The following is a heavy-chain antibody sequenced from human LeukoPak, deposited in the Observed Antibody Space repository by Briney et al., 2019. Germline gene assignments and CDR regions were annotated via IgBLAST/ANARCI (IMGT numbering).Heavy chain of an antibody. Sequence: PGGPLRLSCAASGFTFSSYWMTWVRQAPGKGLEGVANINQDGSAKYYVDSVKGRFSISRDNAKNSLYLQMNSLRAEDTAVYHCARATSGGFAYWGQGTLVTVSS. CDR3: ARATSGGFAY. CDR2: INQDGSAK. D-gene: IGHD2-15*01. CDR1: GFTFSSYW. V-gene: IGHV3-7*01. J-gene: IGHJ4*02.